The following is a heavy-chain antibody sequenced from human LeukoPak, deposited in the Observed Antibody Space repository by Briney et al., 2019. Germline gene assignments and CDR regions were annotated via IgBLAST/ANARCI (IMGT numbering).Heavy chain of an antibody. J-gene: IGHJ4*02. D-gene: IGHD6-19*01. CDR3: AKDRALYSSGWYALDY. Sequence: GGSLRLSCAASGFTFSSYAMSWVRQAPGKGLEWVSAISGSGGSTYYADSVKGRFTISRDNSKNTLYLQMNSLRAEDTAVYYCAKDRALYSSGWYALDYWGQGTLVTVSS. CDR2: ISGSGGST. CDR1: GFTFSSYA. V-gene: IGHV3-23*01.